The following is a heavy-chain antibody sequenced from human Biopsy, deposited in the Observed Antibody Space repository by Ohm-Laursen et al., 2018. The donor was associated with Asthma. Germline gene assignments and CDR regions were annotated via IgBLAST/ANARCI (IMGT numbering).Heavy chain of an antibody. CDR1: GFTVSTNG. CDR3: ARGYGGSFFSGSFDI. D-gene: IGHD4-23*01. J-gene: IGHJ3*02. Sequence: GSLRLSCAASGFTVSTNGMRWVRPPPGKGLEWVSVIYSGGGTYYADSVQGRVTISRDNSKDTLSLQMNSLRAEDTAVYYCARGYGGSFFSGSFDIWGQGTMVTVSS. CDR2: IYSGGGT. V-gene: IGHV3-53*01.